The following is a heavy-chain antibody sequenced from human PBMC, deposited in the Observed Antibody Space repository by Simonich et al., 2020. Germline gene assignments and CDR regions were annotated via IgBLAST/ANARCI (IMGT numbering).Heavy chain of an antibody. CDR1: GYTFTGYY. CDR3: ARGRLTGDKGAFDI. V-gene: IGHV1-2*02. CDR2: INPNRGGT. D-gene: IGHD7-27*01. Sequence: QVQLVQSGAEVKKPGASVKVSCKASGYTFTGYYMHWVRQAPGQGLEWMGLINPNRGGTNYAQKFQGRVTMTRDTSISTAYMELSRLRSDDTAVYYCARGRLTGDKGAFDIWGQGTMVTVSS. J-gene: IGHJ3*02.